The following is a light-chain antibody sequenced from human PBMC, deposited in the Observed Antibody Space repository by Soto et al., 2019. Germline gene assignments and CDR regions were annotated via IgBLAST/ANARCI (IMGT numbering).Light chain of an antibody. Sequence: QSALTQPASVSGSPGKSITISCTGTSSDVGGYNFVAWYQQYPGKAPKVMIYEGSQRPSGVSTRFSGSRSGNTASLTISGLQPEDEADYYCCSYAGSSTYVFGTGTKVTVL. CDR3: CSYAGSSTYV. CDR1: SSDVGGYNF. V-gene: IGLV2-23*01. J-gene: IGLJ1*01. CDR2: EGS.